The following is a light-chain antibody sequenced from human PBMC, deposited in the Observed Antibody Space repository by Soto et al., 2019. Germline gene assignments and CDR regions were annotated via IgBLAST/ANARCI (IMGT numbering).Light chain of an antibody. V-gene: IGKV3D-7*01. J-gene: IGKJ1*01. CDR2: GAS. Sequence: SLLPGERVTLSCRASQSVSSSYLTWYQQKPGQAPRLLIYGASTRATGIPARFSGSGSGTEFTLTISSLQPDDFATYYCQHYNSYSEAFGQGTKVDI. CDR1: QSVSSSY. CDR3: QHYNSYSEA.